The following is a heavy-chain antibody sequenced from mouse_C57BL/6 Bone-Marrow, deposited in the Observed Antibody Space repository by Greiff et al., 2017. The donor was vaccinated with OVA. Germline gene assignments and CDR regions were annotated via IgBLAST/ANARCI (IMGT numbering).Heavy chain of an antibody. CDR1: GFTFSSYG. J-gene: IGHJ2*01. V-gene: IGHV5-6*01. CDR3: ARHEAIDY. CDR2: ISSGGSYT. Sequence: DVHLVESGGDLVKPGGSLKLSCAASGFTFSSYGMSWVRQTPDKRLEWVATISSGGSYTYYPDSVKGRFTISRDNAKNTLYLQMSSLKSEDTAMYYCARHEAIDYWGQGTTLTVSS.